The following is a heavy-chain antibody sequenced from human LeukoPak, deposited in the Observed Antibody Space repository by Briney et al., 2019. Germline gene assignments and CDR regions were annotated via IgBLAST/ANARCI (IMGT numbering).Heavy chain of an antibody. Sequence: GGSLRLSCAASGFTFSRDSMNWVRQAPGKGLEWVSSVSSSSTYIYYAYSVKGRFNISRDNAKNSLHLQMNSLRAEDTAVYYCARGGGYSGYDLDAFDIWGQGTMVTVSS. CDR1: GFTFSRDS. CDR3: ARGGGYSGYDLDAFDI. J-gene: IGHJ3*02. CDR2: VSSSSTYI. V-gene: IGHV3-21*01. D-gene: IGHD5-12*01.